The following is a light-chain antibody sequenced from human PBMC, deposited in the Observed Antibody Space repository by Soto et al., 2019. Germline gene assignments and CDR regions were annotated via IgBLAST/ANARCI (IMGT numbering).Light chain of an antibody. CDR3: QQSYNTPVT. CDR2: AAS. CDR1: RSISSY. Sequence: DIQMTQSPSSLSASVGDRVTITCRASRSISSYLNWYQQKPGKAPKLLIYAASSLHSGVPSRFSGSGSGTDLTLTIISLQPEDFATYYCQQSYNTPVTFGQGTKLQIK. J-gene: IGKJ2*01. V-gene: IGKV1-39*01.